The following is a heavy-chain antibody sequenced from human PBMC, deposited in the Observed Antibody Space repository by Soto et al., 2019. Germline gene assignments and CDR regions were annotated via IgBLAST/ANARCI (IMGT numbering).Heavy chain of an antibody. V-gene: IGHV4-39*01. CDR3: ASWYNWNDFDY. CDR1: GGSISSSSYY. D-gene: IGHD1-1*01. CDR2: IYYSGST. Sequence: SETLSLTCTVSGGSISSSSYYWGWIRQPPGKGLEWIGSIYYSGSTYYNPSLKGRVTISVDTSKNQFSLKLSSVTAADTAVYYCASWYNWNDFDYWGQGTLVTVSS. J-gene: IGHJ4*02.